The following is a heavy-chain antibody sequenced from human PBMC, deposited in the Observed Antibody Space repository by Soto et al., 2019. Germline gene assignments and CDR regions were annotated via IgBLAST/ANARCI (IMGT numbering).Heavy chain of an antibody. V-gene: IGHV3-74*01. CDR3: ARVGGSKVRGVMDYYGMDV. CDR1: GFTFSSYW. J-gene: IGHJ6*02. Sequence: HGGSLRLCCAASGFTFSSYWMHWVRQAPGKGLVWVSRINSDGSSTSYADSVKGRFTISRDNAKNTLYLQMNSLRAEDTAVYYCARVGGSKVRGVMDYYGMDVWGQGTTVTVSS. D-gene: IGHD3-10*01. CDR2: INSDGSST.